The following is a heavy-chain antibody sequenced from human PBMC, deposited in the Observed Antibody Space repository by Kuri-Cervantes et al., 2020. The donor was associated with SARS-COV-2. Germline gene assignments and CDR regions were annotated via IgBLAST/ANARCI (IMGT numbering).Heavy chain of an antibody. Sequence: ASVKVSCKASGYTFTSCGISWVRQAPGQGLEWMGWISAYNGNTNYAQKLQGRVTMTTDTSTSTAYMELRSLRSDDTAVYYCARGSSSSSNYYYYGMDVWGQGTTVTVSS. CDR2: ISAYNGNT. V-gene: IGHV1-18*04. CDR1: GYTFTSCG. CDR3: ARGSSSSSNYYYYGMDV. J-gene: IGHJ6*02. D-gene: IGHD6-6*01.